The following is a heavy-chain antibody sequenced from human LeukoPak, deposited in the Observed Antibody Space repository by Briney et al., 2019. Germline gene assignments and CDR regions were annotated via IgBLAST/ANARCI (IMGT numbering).Heavy chain of an antibody. Sequence: PSETLSPTCAVYGGSFSGYYWSWIRQPPGKGLEWIGEINRSGSTNYNPSLKSRVTISVDTSKNQFSLKLSSVTAADTAVYYCAQGILGGFDYWGQGTLVTVSS. CDR1: GGSFSGYY. CDR3: AQGILGGFDY. V-gene: IGHV4-34*01. J-gene: IGHJ4*02. D-gene: IGHD2-15*01. CDR2: INRSGST.